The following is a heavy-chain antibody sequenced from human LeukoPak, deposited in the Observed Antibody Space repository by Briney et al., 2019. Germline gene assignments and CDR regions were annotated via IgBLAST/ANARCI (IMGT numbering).Heavy chain of an antibody. CDR1: GDSISSSSYY. J-gene: IGHJ4*02. D-gene: IGHD3-16*01. V-gene: IGHV4-39*01. CDR3: ARGLI. Sequence: SETLSLTCTVSGDSISSSSYYWSWIRQPPGKRLEWIGSIYYSGSTYYNPSLKSRVTISVDTSKNQFSLKLTSVTAADTAVYYCARGLIWSQGTLVTVSS. CDR2: IYYSGST.